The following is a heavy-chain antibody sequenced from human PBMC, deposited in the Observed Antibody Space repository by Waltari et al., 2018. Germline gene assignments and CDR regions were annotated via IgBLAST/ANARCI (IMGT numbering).Heavy chain of an antibody. V-gene: IGHV4-34*01. D-gene: IGHD3-3*01. Sequence: QVLLQQWGAGLLKPSETLSLTCSVSGASFSAYYWGWVRHVPGKGLEWIGQIRHPGNTNYNPSLQSRVAISIDTSRNQFSLRVFSVTAADTGLYFCTRGGNYDFWSHTPFVDPWGQGTQVTVSS. CDR3: TRGGNYDFWSHTPFVDP. CDR1: GASFSAYY. CDR2: IRHPGNT. J-gene: IGHJ5*02.